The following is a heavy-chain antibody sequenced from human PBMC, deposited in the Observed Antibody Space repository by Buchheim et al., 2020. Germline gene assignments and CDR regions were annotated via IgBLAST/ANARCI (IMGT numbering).Heavy chain of an antibody. CDR2: IKSKTDVGTT. D-gene: IGHD3-3*01. V-gene: IGHV3-15*01. CDR3: TTDFWSGYWLGDYYYGMDV. Sequence: EVQLVESGGGLVKPGGSLRLSCAASGFTFSNAWMSWVRQAPGKGLEWVGRIKSKTDVGTTDYAAPVKGRFTISRDDSKNTLYLQMNSLKTEDTAVYYCTTDFWSGYWLGDYYYGMDVWGQGTT. CDR1: GFTFSNAW. J-gene: IGHJ6*02.